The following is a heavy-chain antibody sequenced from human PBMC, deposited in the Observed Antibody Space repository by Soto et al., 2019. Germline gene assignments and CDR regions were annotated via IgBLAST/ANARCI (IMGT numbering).Heavy chain of an antibody. CDR2: IMPIFRTA. J-gene: IGHJ6*02. Sequence: QVQVVQSGAEVKKPGSSVKVSCKTSGGTFRNAAISWVRQAPGQGLEWMGGIMPIFRTADYAQKFQGRVTITADESTTTAYLELSSLRSEDTAVYYCARDKDRAQLGGKYYYIMAVWGQGTTVTVTS. V-gene: IGHV1-69*12. CDR3: ARDKDRAQLGGKYYYIMAV. D-gene: IGHD3-3*02. CDR1: GGTFRNAA.